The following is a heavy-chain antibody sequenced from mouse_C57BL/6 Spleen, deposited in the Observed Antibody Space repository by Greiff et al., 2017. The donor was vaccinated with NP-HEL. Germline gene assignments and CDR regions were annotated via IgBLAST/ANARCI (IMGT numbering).Heavy chain of an antibody. D-gene: IGHD1-1*01. CDR2: IDPENGDT. V-gene: IGHV14-4*01. J-gene: IGHJ2*01. CDR3: TTSYGSSSGY. Sequence: EVQLQQSGAELVRPGASVKLSCTASGFNIKDDYMHWVKQRPEQGLEWIGWIDPENGDTESASKFQGKATITADTSSNTAYLQLSSLTSEDTAVYYCTTSYGSSSGYWGQGTTLTVSS. CDR1: GFNIKDDY.